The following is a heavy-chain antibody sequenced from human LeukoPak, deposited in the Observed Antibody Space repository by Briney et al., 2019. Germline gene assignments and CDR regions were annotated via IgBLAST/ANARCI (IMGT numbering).Heavy chain of an antibody. D-gene: IGHD2-21*02. CDR2: IYYSGST. CDR3: ARLSIIAYCGGDCLA. CDR1: GGSISSSSYY. V-gene: IGHV4-39*01. Sequence: ASETLSLTCTVSGGSISSSSYYWGWIRQPPGKGLEWIGSIYYSGSTYYNPSLKSRVTISVDTSKNQFSLKLSSVTAADTAVYYCARLSIIAYCGGDCLAWGQGTLVTVSS. J-gene: IGHJ5*02.